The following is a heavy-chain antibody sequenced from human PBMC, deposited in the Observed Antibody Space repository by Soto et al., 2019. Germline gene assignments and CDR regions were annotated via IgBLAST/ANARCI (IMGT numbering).Heavy chain of an antibody. CDR3: ASLGYCSSTSCYLESFDP. Sequence: ASVKVSCKASGGTFSSYTISWVRQAPGQGLEWMGRIIPILGIANYAQKFQGRVTITADKSTSTAYMGLSSLRSEDTAVYYCASLGYCSSTSCYLESFDPWGQGTLVTVSS. CDR1: GGTFSSYT. D-gene: IGHD2-2*01. CDR2: IIPILGIA. V-gene: IGHV1-69*02. J-gene: IGHJ5*02.